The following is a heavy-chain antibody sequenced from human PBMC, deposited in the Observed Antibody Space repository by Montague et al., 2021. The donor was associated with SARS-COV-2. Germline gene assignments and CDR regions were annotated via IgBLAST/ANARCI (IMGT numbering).Heavy chain of an antibody. CDR2: VHNSGNT. D-gene: IGHD5-24*01. Sequence: SETLSLTCTVSGGSISRYFLNWIRQPPGKRPEWIGYVHNSGNTNYKHSPTSRVTITVDTSKNKYSLMLNSVTAADTAIYYCAYTASRDGYNWPLALDYWGQGTLVTVSS. J-gene: IGHJ4*02. V-gene: IGHV4-59*01. CDR1: GGSISRYF. CDR3: AYTASRDGYNWPLALDY.